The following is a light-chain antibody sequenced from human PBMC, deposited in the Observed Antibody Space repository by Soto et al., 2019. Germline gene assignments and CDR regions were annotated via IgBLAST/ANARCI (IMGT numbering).Light chain of an antibody. J-gene: IGKJ1*01. Sequence: EIVMTQSPATLSLSLGERATLSCRASPKFGSNIAWYQQKPGQAPSLLIFGTSTRATGVPARFSGSGSGTEFTTTISSMQYEDSAVYYCQQYNDWPPWTFGQGTQVEI. V-gene: IGKV3-15*01. CDR1: PKFGSN. CDR3: QQYNDWPPWT. CDR2: GTS.